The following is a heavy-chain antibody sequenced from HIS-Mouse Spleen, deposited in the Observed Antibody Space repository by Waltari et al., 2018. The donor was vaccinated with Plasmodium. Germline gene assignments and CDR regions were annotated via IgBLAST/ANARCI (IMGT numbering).Heavy chain of an antibody. V-gene: IGHV4-34*01. D-gene: IGHD3-3*01. CDR3: ARVTSSGVYWYFDL. CDR2: INHSGST. Sequence: QVQLQQWGAGLLKPSETLSLTCAVYGGSFSGYYWSWIRQPPGKGLEWIGEINHSGSTNYNPSLKRRVTISVDTSKNQCSLKLSSVTAADTAVYYCARVTSSGVYWYFDLWGRGTLVTVSS. CDR1: GGSFSGYY. J-gene: IGHJ2*01.